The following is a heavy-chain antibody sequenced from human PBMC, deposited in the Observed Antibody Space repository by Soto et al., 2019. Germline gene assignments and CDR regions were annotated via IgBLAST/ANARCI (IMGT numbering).Heavy chain of an antibody. V-gene: IGHV3-30-3*01. CDR1: GFTFSSYA. CDR2: IACDGSNK. CDR3: ARTQRRAEWQLPYYFDS. Sequence: QVQLVESGGGVVQPGRSLRLSCAASGFTFSSYAMHWVSQAPGQGLEWVAVIACDGSNKYYADSVKGRITISRDKSKNTLYLQMNRLRAEDTAVYYCARTQRRAEWQLPYYFDSWGQGTRFPVSS. D-gene: IGHD1-26*01. J-gene: IGHJ4*02.